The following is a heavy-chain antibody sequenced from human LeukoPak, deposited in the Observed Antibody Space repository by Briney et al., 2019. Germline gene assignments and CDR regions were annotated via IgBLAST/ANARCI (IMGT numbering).Heavy chain of an antibody. CDR1: GGTFSSYA. Sequence: ASVKVSCKASGGTFSSYAISWVRQAPGQGLEWMGGIIPIFGTANYAQKFQGRVTTTADESTSTAYMELSSLRSEDTAVYYCARDALSGSFFDYWGQGTLVTVSS. CDR3: ARDALSGSFFDY. CDR2: IIPIFGTA. D-gene: IGHD3-10*01. J-gene: IGHJ4*02. V-gene: IGHV1-69*13.